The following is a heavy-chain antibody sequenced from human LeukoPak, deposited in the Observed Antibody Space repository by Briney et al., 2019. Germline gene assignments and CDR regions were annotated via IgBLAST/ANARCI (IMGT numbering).Heavy chain of an antibody. CDR2: ISSSGSAT. D-gene: IGHD5-18*01. CDR3: ARESRYSHDY. Sequence: GGSLRLSCAASGFTLSDYYMSWIRQAPGKGLEWVSYISSSGSATYYADSVKGRFTISRDTPKNSLSLQMNSLRADDTAVYYCARESRYSHDYWGQGTLVTVSS. V-gene: IGHV3-11*04. CDR1: GFTLSDYY. J-gene: IGHJ4*02.